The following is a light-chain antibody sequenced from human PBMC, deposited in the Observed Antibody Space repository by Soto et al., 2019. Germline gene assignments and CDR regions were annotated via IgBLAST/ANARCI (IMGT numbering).Light chain of an antibody. CDR2: GAS. V-gene: IGKV3-15*01. Sequence: EIVMTQSPASLSVSPGDGATLSCRAGHTVASNLAWYQQKPGQGPRLLIHGASTRAAGVPARFSGSGSGTDFTLTISSLQSEDFAVYYCQQYHNWPPQYTFGQGTKLQIK. CDR3: QQYHNWPPQYT. J-gene: IGKJ2*01. CDR1: HTVASN.